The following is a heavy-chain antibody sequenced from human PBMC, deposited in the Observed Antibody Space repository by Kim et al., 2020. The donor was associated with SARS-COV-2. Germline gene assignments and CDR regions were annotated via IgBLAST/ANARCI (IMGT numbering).Heavy chain of an antibody. CDR1: GDSISSDDYW. D-gene: IGHD6-13*01. CDR3: ARQRGRGSWSRDY. CDR2: VFYSGST. Sequence: SETLSLTCTVSGDSISSDDYWWGWIRQPPGKGLEWIGSVFYSGSTHYNPSLQSRVTISVDRTKNQFSLKLTFVTVADTAMYYCARQRGRGSWSRDYWGQ. J-gene: IGHJ4*02. V-gene: IGHV4-39*01.